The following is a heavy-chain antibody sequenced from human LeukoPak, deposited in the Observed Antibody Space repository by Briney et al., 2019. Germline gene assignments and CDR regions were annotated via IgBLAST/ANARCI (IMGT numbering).Heavy chain of an antibody. CDR3: ARGQTTVTN. D-gene: IGHD4-17*01. V-gene: IGHV3-7*03. CDR2: IKQEGSEK. CDR1: GFTFSSYW. Sequence: PGGSMRLSCAASGFTFSSYWMSWVRQAPGTGLEWVANIKQEGSEKYYVDSVKGRFTISRDNAKNSLYLQMNSLRAEDTAVYFCARGQTTVTNWGQGTLVTVSS. J-gene: IGHJ4*02.